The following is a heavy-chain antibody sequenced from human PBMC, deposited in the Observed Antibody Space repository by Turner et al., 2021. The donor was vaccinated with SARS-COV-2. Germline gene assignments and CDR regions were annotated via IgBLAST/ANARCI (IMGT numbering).Heavy chain of an antibody. CDR2: VSTDGGIT. CDR3: VKGGSVDV. J-gene: IGHJ6*02. Sequence: EVQVLESGGGLVQPGGSRRLSCAASGFAFSSLSMTWVRQAPGKGLDLPSLVSTDGGITYYADSVKGRFTISRDNSKYTVYLNMNSLRAADTAIYYCVKGGSVDVWGQGTMVTVSS. CDR1: GFAFSSLS. V-gene: IGHV3-23*01. D-gene: IGHD5-12*01.